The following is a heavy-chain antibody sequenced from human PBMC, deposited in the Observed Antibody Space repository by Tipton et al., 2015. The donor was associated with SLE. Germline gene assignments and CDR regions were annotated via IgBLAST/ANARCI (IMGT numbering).Heavy chain of an antibody. D-gene: IGHD1-1*01. J-gene: IGHJ3*02. CDR2: IYHSGST. Sequence: TLSLTCAVSGYSISSGYYWGWIRQPPGKGLEWIGSIYHSGSTYYNPSLKSRVTISVDTSKNQFSLKLSSVTAADTAVYYCARDQGTRDAFDIWGQGTMVTVSS. CDR3: ARDQGTRDAFDI. V-gene: IGHV4-38-2*02. CDR1: GYSISSGYY.